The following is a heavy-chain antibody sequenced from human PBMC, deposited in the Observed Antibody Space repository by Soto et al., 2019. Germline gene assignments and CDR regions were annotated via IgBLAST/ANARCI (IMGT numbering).Heavy chain of an antibody. CDR1: GLPLITTGLG. CDR3: VQRQPRTAIFDP. Sequence: SGPTLGNPTQPLTLTCTVSGLPLITTGLGVGWIRQPPGKALEWLAVIYWDDDKRYNPSLMTRLSITKDTAENKVVLTMTDMDPADTATYYCVQRQPRTAIFDPWGQGSQVTVSS. V-gene: IGHV2-5*02. CDR2: IYWDDDK. J-gene: IGHJ5*02.